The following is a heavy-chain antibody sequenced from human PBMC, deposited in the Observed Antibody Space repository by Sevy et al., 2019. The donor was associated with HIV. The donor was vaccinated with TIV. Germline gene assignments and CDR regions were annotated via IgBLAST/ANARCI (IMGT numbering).Heavy chain of an antibody. Sequence: GGSLRLSCAASGFTFSSYWMSWVRQAPGKGLEWVANMKQDGSEKAYVDSVKGRFSISRDNAKNSLYLQMNSLRVDDTVVYYCARDDSIRGAGSYYKVWGQGTLVTVSS. J-gene: IGHJ4*02. D-gene: IGHD3-10*01. CDR1: GFTFSSYW. V-gene: IGHV3-7*03. CDR3: ARDDSIRGAGSYYKV. CDR2: MKQDGSEK.